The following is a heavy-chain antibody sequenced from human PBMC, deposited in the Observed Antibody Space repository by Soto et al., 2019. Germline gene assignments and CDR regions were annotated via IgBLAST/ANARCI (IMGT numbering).Heavy chain of an antibody. V-gene: IGHV3-48*02. J-gene: IGHJ4*02. CDR2: MTSDMKTI. D-gene: IGHD6-19*01. Sequence: GGSLRLSCAASGFTFSVYSMNWIRQAPGKGLQWVSYMTSDMKTIHYADSVQGRFTISRDNAKNLVYLQMTSLRDEDTAVYYCARSVEGHFDYWGQGALVTVSS. CDR1: GFTFSVYS. CDR3: ARSVEGHFDY.